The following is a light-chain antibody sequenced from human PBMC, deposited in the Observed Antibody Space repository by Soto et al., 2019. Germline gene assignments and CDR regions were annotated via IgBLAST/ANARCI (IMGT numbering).Light chain of an antibody. CDR2: DVS. CDR3: SSYTSSIVV. CDR1: SSDVGGYNY. Sequence: ALTQPASVSGSPGQSITISCTGTSSDVGGYNYVSWYQQHPGKAPKLMIYDVSNRPSGVSNRFSGSKSGNTASLTISGLQAEDEADYYCSSYTSSIVVFGGGTKVTVL. J-gene: IGLJ2*01. V-gene: IGLV2-14*01.